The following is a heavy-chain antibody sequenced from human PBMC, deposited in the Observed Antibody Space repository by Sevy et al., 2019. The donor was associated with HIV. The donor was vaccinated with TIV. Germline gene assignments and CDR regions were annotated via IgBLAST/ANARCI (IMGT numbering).Heavy chain of an antibody. Sequence: ASVKVSCKASGYTFTSQYMHWVRQAPGQGLEWMGIINPSGGSTSYAHKFQGRVTMTRDTSTSTVYMELSSLRSEDTAVYYCATDSDNYDILTGYYPFDYWGQGTLVTVSS. J-gene: IGHJ4*02. V-gene: IGHV1-46*01. CDR2: INPSGGST. CDR1: GYTFTSQY. CDR3: ATDSDNYDILTGYYPFDY. D-gene: IGHD3-9*01.